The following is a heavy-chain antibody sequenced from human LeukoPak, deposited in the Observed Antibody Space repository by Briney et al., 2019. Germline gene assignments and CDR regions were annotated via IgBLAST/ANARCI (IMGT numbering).Heavy chain of an antibody. D-gene: IGHD3-16*02. V-gene: IGHV3-23*01. J-gene: IGHJ4*02. CDR3: AKSLYGGCDY. CDR1: XFSXSTYA. CDR2: VNGNGGST. Sequence: GSXXLXCXAXXFSXSTYAMSWVRQAPGKGLEWVSGVNGNGGSTSYADSVKGRFTIFRDNSKNTVYLQMNSLRVEDTAVYYCAKSLYGGCDYWGQGTVVTVSS.